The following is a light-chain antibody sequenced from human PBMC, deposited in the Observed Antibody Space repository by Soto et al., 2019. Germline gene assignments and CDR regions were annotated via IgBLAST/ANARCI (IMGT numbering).Light chain of an antibody. CDR1: QSVSSH. Sequence: AVQMTQSPSSLPASVGDRVTITCRASQSVSSHVNWYQQRPGKAPKLLIYDASTLESGVPSRFSGSGSGTEFTLTISSLQPEDVATYYCQEYNSYPVSFGQGTRLDI. CDR3: QEYNSYPVS. J-gene: IGKJ5*01. V-gene: IGKV1-13*02. CDR2: DAS.